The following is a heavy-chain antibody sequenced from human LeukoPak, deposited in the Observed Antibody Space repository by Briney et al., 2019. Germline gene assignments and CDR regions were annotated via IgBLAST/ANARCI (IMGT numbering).Heavy chain of an antibody. D-gene: IGHD5-18*01. V-gene: IGHV3-23*01. J-gene: IGHJ4*02. Sequence: SGGSLRLSCAASGFTFSSYAMSWVRQAPGKGLEWVSAISGSGGSTYYADSVKGRFTISRDNPKNTLYLQMNSLRAEDTAVYYCGGDTAMDLIFDYWGQGTLVTVSS. CDR2: ISGSGGST. CDR1: GFTFSSYA. CDR3: GGDTAMDLIFDY.